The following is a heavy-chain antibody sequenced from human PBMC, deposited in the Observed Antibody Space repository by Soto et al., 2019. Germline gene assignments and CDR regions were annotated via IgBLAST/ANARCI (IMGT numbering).Heavy chain of an antibody. J-gene: IGHJ6*02. CDR2: VSYDGSDI. Sequence: ESGGGVVQPGRSLRLSCAASGSSFRSYAMHWVRQAPGKGLEWVTVVSYDGSDIYYADSVKGRFTSSRDNSKNTLYLQMNSLRVEDTAVYYCARATHCTSNSGYTGHYYGLDVWGQGTTVTVSS. V-gene: IGHV3-30-3*01. CDR3: ARATHCTSNSGYTGHYYGLDV. D-gene: IGHD2-2*02. CDR1: GSSFRSYA.